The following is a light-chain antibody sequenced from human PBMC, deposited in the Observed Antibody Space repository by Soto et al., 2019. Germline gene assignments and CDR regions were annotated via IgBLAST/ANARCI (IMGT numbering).Light chain of an antibody. Sequence: DIQMTQSPSSLSASVGDRVTITCRASQAIRNDLDWYQQKPGKAPKRLIYAASSLQSGVPSRFSGSGSGTEFTLTISSLQPEDFATYYCLQHHDYVLTFGPGTKVDIK. V-gene: IGKV1-17*01. J-gene: IGKJ3*01. CDR3: LQHHDYVLT. CDR1: QAIRND. CDR2: AAS.